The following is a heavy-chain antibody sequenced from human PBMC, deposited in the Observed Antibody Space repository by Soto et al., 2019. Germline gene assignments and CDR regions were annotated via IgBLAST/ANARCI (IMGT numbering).Heavy chain of an antibody. V-gene: IGHV1-18*01. J-gene: IGHJ4*02. CDR2: ISGHNGNT. CDR1: GYMFGSYG. Sequence: QVQLVQSGAEVKKPGASVKVSCQASGYMFGSYGVTWIRQAPGKGLEWMGWISGHNGNTNSAQKFQGRVTMTTDASRGTVYMDLRSLRSDDTAMYYCARASSVAYYYDGRWSLFAYWGQGTLVIVSS. CDR3: ARASSVAYYYDGRWSLFAY. D-gene: IGHD3-3*01.